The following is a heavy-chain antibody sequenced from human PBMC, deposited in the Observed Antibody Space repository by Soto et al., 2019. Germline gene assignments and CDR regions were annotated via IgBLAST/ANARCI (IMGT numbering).Heavy chain of an antibody. V-gene: IGHV3-11*05. CDR2: ISSSSSYT. D-gene: IGHD2-8*02. CDR1: GFTFSDYY. CDR3: ARLLVEAYSSPQYYFDY. J-gene: IGHJ4*02. Sequence: QVQLVESGGGLVKPGGSLRLSCAASGFTFSDYYMSWIRQAPGKGLEWVSYISSSSSYTNYADSVKGRFTISRDNAKNSLYLQMNSLRAEDTAVYYCARLLVEAYSSPQYYFDYWGQRTLVTVSS.